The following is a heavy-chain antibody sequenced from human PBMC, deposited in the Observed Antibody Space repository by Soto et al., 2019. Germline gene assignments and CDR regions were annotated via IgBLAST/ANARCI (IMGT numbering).Heavy chain of an antibody. Sequence: GGSLRLSCAASGFTFDDYAMHWVRQAPGKGLEWVSGISWNSGSIGYADSVKGRFTISRDNAKNSLYLQMNSLRAEDTALYYCAKAGHCSGGSCSRRSVDYMDVCGKGTTVTVSS. J-gene: IGHJ6*03. V-gene: IGHV3-9*01. D-gene: IGHD2-15*01. CDR2: ISWNSGSI. CDR3: AKAGHCSGGSCSRRSVDYMDV. CDR1: GFTFDDYA.